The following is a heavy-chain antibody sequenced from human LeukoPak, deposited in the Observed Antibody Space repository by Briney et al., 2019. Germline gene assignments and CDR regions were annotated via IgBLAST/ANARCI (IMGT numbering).Heavy chain of an antibody. Sequence: TSETLSLTCTVSGGSISSYYWSWIRQPPGKGLEWIGCIYYSGYTNYKSSLKSRVTISVDTSKNQFSLKLSSVTAADTAVYYCARTTMVRGTYYMDVWGKGTTVTVSS. J-gene: IGHJ6*03. CDR1: GGSISSYY. CDR2: IYYSGYT. V-gene: IGHV4-59*01. D-gene: IGHD3-10*01. CDR3: ARTTMVRGTYYMDV.